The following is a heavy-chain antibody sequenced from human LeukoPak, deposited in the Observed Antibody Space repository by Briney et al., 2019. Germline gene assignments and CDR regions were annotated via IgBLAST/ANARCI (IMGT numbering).Heavy chain of an antibody. CDR1: GFTFSSYS. J-gene: IGHJ4*02. V-gene: IGHV3-23*01. Sequence: PGGSLRLSCAASGFTFSSYSMNWVRQAPGKGLEWVSGISGSGGSTYYADSVKGRFTISRDNSKNTLYLQMNSLRAEDTAVYYCAKDSSGWHPLEFDYWGQGTLVTVSS. CDR3: AKDSSGWHPLEFDY. D-gene: IGHD6-19*01. CDR2: ISGSGGST.